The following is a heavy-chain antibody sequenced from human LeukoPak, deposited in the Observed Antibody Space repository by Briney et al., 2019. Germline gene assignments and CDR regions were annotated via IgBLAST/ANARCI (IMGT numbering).Heavy chain of an antibody. D-gene: IGHD6-19*01. CDR1: GGSISSGGYS. CDR2: IYHSGST. V-gene: IGHV4-30-2*01. CDR3: ARLKPVAPFDY. J-gene: IGHJ4*02. Sequence: SQTLSLTCAVSGGSISSGGYSWSWIRQPPGKGLEWIGYIYHSGSTYYNPSLKSRVTISVDKSKNQFSLKLSSVTAADTAVYYCARLKPVAPFDYWGQGTLVTVSS.